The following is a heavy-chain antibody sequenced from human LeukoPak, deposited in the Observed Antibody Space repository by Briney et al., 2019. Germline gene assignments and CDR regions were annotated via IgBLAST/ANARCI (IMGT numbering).Heavy chain of an antibody. V-gene: IGHV3-21*01. D-gene: IGHD1-7*01. CDR3: ARGWNYGAFDI. CDR2: ISSSSSYI. J-gene: IGHJ3*02. Sequence: GGSLRLSCAASGFTFSSYSMDWVRQAPGEGLEWVSSISSSSSYIYYADSVKGRFTISRDNAKNSLYLQMNSLRAEDTAVYYCARGWNYGAFDIWGQGTMVTVSS. CDR1: GFTFSSYS.